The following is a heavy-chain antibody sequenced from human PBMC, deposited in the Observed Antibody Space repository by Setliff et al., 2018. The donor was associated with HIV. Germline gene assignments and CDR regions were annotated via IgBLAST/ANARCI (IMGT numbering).Heavy chain of an antibody. D-gene: IGHD3-3*01. CDR1: GGSISSYY. CDR3: ATTTIFEVPRYYYYYMDV. V-gene: IGHV4-59*08. CDR2: IYRTGST. J-gene: IGHJ6*03. Sequence: KASETLSLTCTVSGGSISSYYWSWIRQSPGKGLEWIGYIYRTGSTKYNPSLKSRVTISVDTSKNQFSLKLSSVTAADTAVYYCATTTIFEVPRYYYYYMDVWGKGTTVTVSS.